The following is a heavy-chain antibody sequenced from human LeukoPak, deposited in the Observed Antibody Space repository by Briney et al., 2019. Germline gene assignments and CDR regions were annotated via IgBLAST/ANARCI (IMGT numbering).Heavy chain of an antibody. D-gene: IGHD5-18*01. V-gene: IGHV1-18*01. CDR1: GYTFTSYG. CDR3: ARGGYSYGFSPNHNWFDP. J-gene: IGHJ5*02. Sequence: ASVKVSCKASGYTFTSYGISWVRQAPGQGLEWMGWISAYNGNTNYEQKLQGRVTMTTDTSTSTAYMELRSLRSDDTAVYYCARGGYSYGFSPNHNWFDPWGQGTLVTVSS. CDR2: ISAYNGNT.